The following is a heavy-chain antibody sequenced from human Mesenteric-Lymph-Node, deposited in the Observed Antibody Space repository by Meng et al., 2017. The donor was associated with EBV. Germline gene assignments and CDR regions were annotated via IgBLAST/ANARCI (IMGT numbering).Heavy chain of an antibody. CDR3: ARVSLIWGGATL. J-gene: IGHJ4*02. D-gene: IGHD3-16*01. CDR2: IDYSGST. Sequence: QVQLQEWGPGQVKPSETLSPTCSVSGDSVSSRSYYWVWIRQPPGKGLEWIGYIDYSGSTTYKPSLKSRVTMSLDTSRNQFSLKLSSVTAADTAVYYCARVSLIWGGATLWGQGTLVTVSS. V-gene: IGHV4-61*01. CDR1: GDSVSSRSYY.